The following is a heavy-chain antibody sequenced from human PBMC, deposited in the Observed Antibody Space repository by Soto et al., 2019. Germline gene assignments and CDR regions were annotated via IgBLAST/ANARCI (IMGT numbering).Heavy chain of an antibody. Sequence: GGSLRLSCAAGFTFSDYGLHWVRQAPGKGLEWVAVISYDGSNRYYADSVKGRFTISRDNSKNTLYLQMNSLRAEDAAVYYCAKDQHSTPGDSYYYAMDIWGQGTTVTVSS. J-gene: IGHJ6*02. CDR2: ISYDGSNR. V-gene: IGHV3-30*18. D-gene: IGHD2-2*01. CDR3: AKDQHSTPGDSYYYAMDI. CDR1: GFTFSDYG.